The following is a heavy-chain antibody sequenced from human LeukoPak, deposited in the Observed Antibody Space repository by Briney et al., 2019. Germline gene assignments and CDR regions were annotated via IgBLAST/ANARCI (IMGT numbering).Heavy chain of an antibody. V-gene: IGHV3-23*01. CDR2: ISGSGGST. J-gene: IGHJ1*01. CDR1: GFTFSSYA. D-gene: IGHD6-13*01. Sequence: GGSLRLSCAASGFTFSSYAMSWVRQAPGKGLEWVSAISGSGGSTYYADSVKGRFTISRDNSKNTLYLQMNSLRAEDTAAYYCAKVGDSSWYVHWGQGTLVTVSS. CDR3: AKVGDSSWYVH.